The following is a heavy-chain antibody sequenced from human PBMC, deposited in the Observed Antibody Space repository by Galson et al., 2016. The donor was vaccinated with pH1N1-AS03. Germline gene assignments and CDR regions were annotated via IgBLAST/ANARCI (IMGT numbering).Heavy chain of an antibody. CDR1: GFTFSGYG. CDR3: AREALPDYYHRSGPIDY. D-gene: IGHD3-22*01. Sequence: SLRLSCAASGFTFSGYGMHWVRQAPGKGLEWVAVIWYDGSNKYYADSVKGRFTISRDNSTNTLYLQMNSLRAEDTAVYYCAREALPDYYHRSGPIDYWGQGTLVTVSS. V-gene: IGHV3-33*01. J-gene: IGHJ4*02. CDR2: IWYDGSNK.